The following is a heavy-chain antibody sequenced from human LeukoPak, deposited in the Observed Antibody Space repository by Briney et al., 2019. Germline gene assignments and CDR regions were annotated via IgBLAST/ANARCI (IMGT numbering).Heavy chain of an antibody. CDR3: ASDYYGSGRRGDAFDI. Sequence: GESLKISCKGSGYSFTSYWIGWVRQMPGKGLEWMGISYPGDSDTRYSPSFQGQVTISADKSISTAYLQWSSLKASDTAMYYCASDYYGSGRRGDAFDIWGQGTMVTVSS. CDR1: GYSFTSYW. D-gene: IGHD3-10*01. V-gene: IGHV5-51*01. J-gene: IGHJ3*02. CDR2: SYPGDSDT.